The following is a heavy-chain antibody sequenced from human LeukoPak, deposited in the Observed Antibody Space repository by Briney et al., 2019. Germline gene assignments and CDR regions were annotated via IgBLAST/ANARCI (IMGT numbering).Heavy chain of an antibody. CDR1: GYTFTGYY. J-gene: IGHJ4*02. D-gene: IGHD5-12*01. CDR2: INPNSGGT. Sequence: ASVKASCKASGYTFTGYYMHWVRQAPGQGLEWMGWINPNSGGTNYAQKFQGRVTMTRDTSISTAYMELSRLRSDDTAVYYCARLDSGYDMGIYYFDYWGQGTLVTVSS. V-gene: IGHV1-2*02. CDR3: ARLDSGYDMGIYYFDY.